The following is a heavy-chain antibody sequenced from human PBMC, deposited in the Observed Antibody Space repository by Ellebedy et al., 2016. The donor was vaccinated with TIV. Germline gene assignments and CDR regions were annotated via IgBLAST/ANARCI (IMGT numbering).Heavy chain of an antibody. CDR3: ARLPGATKSTDFDY. J-gene: IGHJ4*02. CDR1: GFIFSSYT. Sequence: GESLKISCAASGFIFSSYTMSWVRQAPGKGLEWVSSISSRTDNIYYAGSVKGRFTISRDNAKNSLYLQMNSLRAEDTAIYYCARLPGATKSTDFDYWGQGTLVTVSS. V-gene: IGHV3-21*01. CDR2: ISSRTDNI. D-gene: IGHD1-26*01.